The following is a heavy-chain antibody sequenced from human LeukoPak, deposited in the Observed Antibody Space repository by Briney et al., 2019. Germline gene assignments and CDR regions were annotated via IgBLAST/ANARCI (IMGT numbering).Heavy chain of an antibody. D-gene: IGHD1-26*01. CDR3: ARRCSSGSYGPYFDY. J-gene: IGHJ4*02. Sequence: SETLSLTCAVYGGSFSGYYWSWIRQPPGKGLEWIGEINHSGSTNYNPSLKSRVTISVDTSKNQFSLKLSSVTAADTAVYYCARRCSSGSYGPYFDYWGQGTLVTVSS. CDR1: GGSFSGYY. V-gene: IGHV4-34*01. CDR2: INHSGST.